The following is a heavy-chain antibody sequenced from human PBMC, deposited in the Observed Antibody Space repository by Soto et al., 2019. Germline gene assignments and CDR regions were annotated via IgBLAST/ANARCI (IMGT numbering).Heavy chain of an antibody. CDR1: GYTFTSYG. D-gene: IGHD3-10*01. CDR2: ISAYNGNT. CDR3: ARSPYGSGSYRGNRGNNWFDP. Sequence: ASVKVSCKASGYTFTSYGISWVRQAPGQGLEWMGWISAYNGNTNYAQKLQGRVTMTTDTSTSTAYMELRSLRSDDTAVYYCARSPYGSGSYRGNRGNNWFDPWGQGTLVTVPQ. V-gene: IGHV1-18*01. J-gene: IGHJ5*02.